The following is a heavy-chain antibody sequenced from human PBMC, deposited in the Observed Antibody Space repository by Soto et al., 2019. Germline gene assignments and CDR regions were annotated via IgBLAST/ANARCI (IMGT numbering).Heavy chain of an antibody. CDR3: ARDYYGGNSVNYYYYGMDV. Sequence: SETLSLTCTVSGGSISSGGYYWSWIRQHPGKGLEWIGYIYYSGSTYYNPSLKSRVTISVDTSKNQFSLKLSSVTAADTAVYYCARDYYGGNSVNYYYYGMDVWGQGTTVTVS. D-gene: IGHD4-17*01. J-gene: IGHJ6*02. V-gene: IGHV4-31*03. CDR1: GGSISSGGYY. CDR2: IYYSGST.